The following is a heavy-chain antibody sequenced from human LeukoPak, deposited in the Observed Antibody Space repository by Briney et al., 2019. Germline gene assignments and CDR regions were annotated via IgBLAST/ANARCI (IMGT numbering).Heavy chain of an antibody. V-gene: IGHV4-39*01. D-gene: IGHD3-22*01. CDR2: IHYSGST. CDR3: ARHSYDSSGYYTDY. J-gene: IGHJ4*02. CDR1: GGSISSSSYY. Sequence: SETLSLTCTVSGGSISSSSYYWGWIRQPPGKELEWIGSIHYSGSTYYNPSLKSRVTISVDTSKNQFSLKLSSVTAADTAVYYCARHSYDSSGYYTDYWGQGTLVTVSS.